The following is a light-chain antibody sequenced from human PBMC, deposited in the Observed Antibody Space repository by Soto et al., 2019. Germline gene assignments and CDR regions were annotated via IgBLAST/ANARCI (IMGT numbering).Light chain of an antibody. CDR1: QNIDNY. J-gene: IGKJ3*01. Sequence: DIQMTQSPSYLSASVGGTVTITCRASQNIDNYLNWYQHEPGKAPKLLIYGASTLQSGVPSRFSGSESGTDFTLTIASLQPEDFATYYCQQSYSTPLTFGPGTTVHVE. CDR2: GAS. V-gene: IGKV1-39*01. CDR3: QQSYSTPLT.